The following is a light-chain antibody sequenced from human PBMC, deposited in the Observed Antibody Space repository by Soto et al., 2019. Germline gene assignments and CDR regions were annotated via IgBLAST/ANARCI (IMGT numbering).Light chain of an antibody. J-gene: IGKJ5*01. CDR3: QQSYTAPIT. CDR2: SAR. CDR1: QTISTY. V-gene: IGKV1-39*01. Sequence: DIQLTQSPFSLSAPVRDRFTITCRASQTISTYLNWYQQKPGKAPELLIYSARNLQSGVPSRFSGSGSGTDFTLTISSLQPEDSATYYCQQSYTAPITFGQGTRLEIK.